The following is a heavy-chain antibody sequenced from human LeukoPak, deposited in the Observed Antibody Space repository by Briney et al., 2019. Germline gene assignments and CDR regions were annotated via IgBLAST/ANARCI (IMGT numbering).Heavy chain of an antibody. D-gene: IGHD6-13*01. Sequence: GGSLRLSCAASGFTFSSYWMHWVRQAPGKGLVWVSRINSDGSSTSYADSVKGRFTISRDNAKNKLYLQMNSLRAEDTAVYYCARDSGWWRFDFWGQGTLVTVSS. V-gene: IGHV3-74*01. CDR3: ARDSGWWRFDF. J-gene: IGHJ4*02. CDR2: INSDGSST. CDR1: GFTFSSYW.